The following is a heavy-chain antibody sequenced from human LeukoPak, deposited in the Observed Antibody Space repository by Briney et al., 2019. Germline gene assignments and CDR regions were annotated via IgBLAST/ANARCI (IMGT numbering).Heavy chain of an antibody. D-gene: IGHD4-17*01. CDR3: AKDPSYGDYYFDY. V-gene: IGHV3-23*01. Sequence: GGSLRLSCAASRFTFSTYAMSWVRQAPGKGLEWVSDISSSGSIIYYADSVKGRFTISRDNSKNTLYLQMNSLRAEDTAVYYCAKDPSYGDYYFDYWGKGTLVTVSS. CDR2: ISSSGSII. CDR1: RFTFSTYA. J-gene: IGHJ4*02.